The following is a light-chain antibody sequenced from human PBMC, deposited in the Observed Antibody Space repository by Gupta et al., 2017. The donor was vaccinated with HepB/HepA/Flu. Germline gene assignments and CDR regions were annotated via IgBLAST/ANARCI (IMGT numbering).Light chain of an antibody. CDR1: QSVWDSQ. Sequence: EVVLTQSPGTLSLSPGERATLSCRTSQSVWDSQLAWYRQKPGQPPRLLIYAISTRATGIPDRVSGSGSGTDFTLTISRLEPEDFAVYYCQQYDSSTWTFSPGTRVEIK. V-gene: IGKV3-20*01. CDR3: QQYDSSTWT. J-gene: IGKJ1*01. CDR2: AIS.